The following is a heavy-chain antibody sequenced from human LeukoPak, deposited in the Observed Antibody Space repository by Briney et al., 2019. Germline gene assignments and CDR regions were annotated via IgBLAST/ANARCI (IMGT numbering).Heavy chain of an antibody. D-gene: IGHD5-24*01. Sequence: PGRSLRLSCAASGFTFSSYAMHWVRQAPGKGLEWVAVISYDGSNKYYADSVKGRFTISRDNSKNTLYLQVNSLRAEDTAVYYCARERAGYNSAFDYWGQGTLVTVSS. CDR3: ARERAGYNSAFDY. J-gene: IGHJ4*02. CDR1: GFTFSSYA. V-gene: IGHV3-30*04. CDR2: ISYDGSNK.